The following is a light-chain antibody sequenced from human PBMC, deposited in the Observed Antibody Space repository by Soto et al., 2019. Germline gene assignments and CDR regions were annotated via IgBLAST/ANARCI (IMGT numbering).Light chain of an antibody. V-gene: IGKV4-1*01. CDR2: WAS. CDR3: QQYINDLPA. J-gene: IGKJ1*01. CDR1: QTLLYFANNLNY. Sequence: IVMTQSPESLALSLGEGGTINCKSSQTLLYFANNLNYLAWYQQKPGQPPRLLIYWASTRESGVPDRFSGSGSGTDFTLTISSLQAEDVAVYYCQQYINDLPAFGQGTKVDIK.